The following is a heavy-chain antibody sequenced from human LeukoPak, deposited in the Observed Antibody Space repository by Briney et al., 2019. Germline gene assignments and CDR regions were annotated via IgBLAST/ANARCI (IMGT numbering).Heavy chain of an antibody. CDR1: GFTFSSYA. CDR2: ISGSGGST. D-gene: IGHD2-21*02. V-gene: IGHV3-23*01. J-gene: IGHJ4*02. CDR3: AKASGEYCGRDCYSDY. Sequence: GGSLRLSCAASGFTFSSYAMSWVRQAPGKGLEWVSAISGSGGSTYYADSVKGRFTISRDNSKNTLYLQMNSLRAEDTAVYYCAKASGEYCGRDCYSDYWGQGTLVTVSS.